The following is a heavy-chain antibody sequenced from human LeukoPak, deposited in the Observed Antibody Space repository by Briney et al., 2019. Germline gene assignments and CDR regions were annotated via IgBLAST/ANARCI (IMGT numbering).Heavy chain of an antibody. Sequence: PSETLSLTCTVSGGSISSSSYYWGWIRQPPGKGLEWIGSIYYSGSTYYNPSLKSRVTISVDTSKNQFSLKLSSVTAADTAVYYCARRAATTVVARLRLHALDIWGQGTMVTVSS. CDR1: GGSISSSSYY. D-gene: IGHD4-23*01. CDR3: ARRAATTVVARLRLHALDI. V-gene: IGHV4-39*07. CDR2: IYYSGST. J-gene: IGHJ3*02.